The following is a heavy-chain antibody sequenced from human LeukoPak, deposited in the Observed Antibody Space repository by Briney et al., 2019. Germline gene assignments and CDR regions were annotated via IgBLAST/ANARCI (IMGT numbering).Heavy chain of an antibody. CDR3: ARDRLHYGEYEKTFDY. D-gene: IGHD4-17*01. CDR2: ISHSSSTI. CDR1: GFTFSSYS. Sequence: GGSLRLSCAASGFTFSSYSMNWVRQAPGKGLEWVSYISHSSSTIYYADSVKGRFTISRDNAKKSLYLQMNSLRAEHSAVYYCARDRLHYGEYEKTFDYWGQGTLVTVSS. J-gene: IGHJ4*02. V-gene: IGHV3-48*01.